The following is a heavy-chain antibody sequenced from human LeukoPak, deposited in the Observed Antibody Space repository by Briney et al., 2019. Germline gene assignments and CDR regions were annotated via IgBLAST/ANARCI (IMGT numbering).Heavy chain of an antibody. CDR1: GFTFSSYW. D-gene: IGHD6-19*01. Sequence: GGSLRLSCAASGFTFSSYWMSWVRRAPGKGLEWVANIRQDGSERYYVVSVKGRFTISRDNAKNSLYLQMDGLRAEDTAVYYCARDLGKAGGYSSAFDYWGQGTLVTVSS. V-gene: IGHV3-7*01. CDR3: ARDLGKAGGYSSAFDY. CDR2: IRQDGSER. J-gene: IGHJ4*02.